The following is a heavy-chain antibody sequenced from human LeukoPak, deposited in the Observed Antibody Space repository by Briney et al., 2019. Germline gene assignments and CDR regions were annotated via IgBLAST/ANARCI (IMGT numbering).Heavy chain of an antibody. CDR3: ARGPGIAAAGSFDY. J-gene: IGHJ4*02. D-gene: IGHD6-13*01. CDR1: GGSFSGYY. CDR2: INHSGST. V-gene: IGHV4-34*01. Sequence: SETLSLTCAVYGGSFSGYYWSWIRQPPGKGLEWIGEINHSGSTNYNPSLKSRVTISVDTSKNQFSLKLSSVTAADTAMYYCARGPGIAAAGSFDYWGQGTLVTVSS.